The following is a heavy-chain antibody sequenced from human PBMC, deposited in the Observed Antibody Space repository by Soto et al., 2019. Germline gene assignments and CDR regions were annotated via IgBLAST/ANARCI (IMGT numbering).Heavy chain of an antibody. Sequence: GGSLRLSCAASGFTFSGSAMHWVRQASGKGLEWVGRIRSKANSYATAYAASVKGRFTISRDDSKNTAYLQMNSLKTEDTAVYYCTRHQQLVQGSSPQPYFDYWGQGTLVTVSS. CDR2: IRSKANSYAT. J-gene: IGHJ4*02. D-gene: IGHD6-13*01. CDR3: TRHQQLVQGSSPQPYFDY. CDR1: GFTFSGSA. V-gene: IGHV3-73*01.